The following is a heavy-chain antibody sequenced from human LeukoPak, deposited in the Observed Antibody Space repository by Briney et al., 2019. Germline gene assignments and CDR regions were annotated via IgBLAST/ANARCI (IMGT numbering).Heavy chain of an antibody. CDR2: ISSSSSTI. CDR1: GFTISSYS. D-gene: IGHD1-7*01. Sequence: GRSLRLSCAASGFTISSYSMNWVRQAPGKGLEWVSYISSSSSTIYYADSVKGRFTISRDNAKNSLYLQMNSLRAEDTAVYYCARVRIIGTTPYSYYYMDVWGKGTTVTVSS. CDR3: ARVRIIGTTPYSYYYMDV. J-gene: IGHJ6*03. V-gene: IGHV3-48*04.